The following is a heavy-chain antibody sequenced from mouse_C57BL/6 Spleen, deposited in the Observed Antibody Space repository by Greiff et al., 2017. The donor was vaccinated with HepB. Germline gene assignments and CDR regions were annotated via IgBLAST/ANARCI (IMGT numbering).Heavy chain of an antibody. CDR3: ARDRDDGYYEGFFDY. V-gene: IGHV5-4*01. CDR1: GFTFSSYA. J-gene: IGHJ2*01. D-gene: IGHD2-3*01. Sequence: EVQVVESGGGLVKPGGSLKLSCAASGFTFSSYAMSWVRQTPEKRLEWVATISDGGSYTYYPDNVKGRFTISRDNAKNNLYLQMSHLKSEDTAMYYCARDRDDGYYEGFFDYWGQGTTLTVSS. CDR2: ISDGGSYT.